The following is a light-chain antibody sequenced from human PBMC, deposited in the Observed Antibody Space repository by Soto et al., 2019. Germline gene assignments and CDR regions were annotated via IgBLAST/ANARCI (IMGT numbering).Light chain of an antibody. J-gene: IGKJ1*01. CDR1: QSVSSNY. V-gene: IGKV3-20*01. CDR3: QQYGSLSWT. CDR2: GAS. Sequence: PGERATLSCRASQSVSSNYLAWYQQKPGQAPRLLIYGASTRATGVPDRFSGSGSGTDFTLTISRLEPEDFAVYHCQQYGSLSWTFGQGTKVDIK.